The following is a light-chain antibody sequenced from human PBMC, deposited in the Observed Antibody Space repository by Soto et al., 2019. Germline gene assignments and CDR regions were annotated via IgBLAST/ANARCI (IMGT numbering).Light chain of an antibody. V-gene: IGLV3-21*04. CDR2: YDS. Sequence: SSELTQPPSVSVAPRKTARITCGGNNIGSKSVHWYQQKPGQAPVLVIYYDSDRPSGIPERFSGSNSGNTATLTISRVEAVDEADYYCQVWDSSIDRVVFGGGTKLTVL. CDR3: QVWDSSIDRVV. CDR1: NIGSKS. J-gene: IGLJ2*01.